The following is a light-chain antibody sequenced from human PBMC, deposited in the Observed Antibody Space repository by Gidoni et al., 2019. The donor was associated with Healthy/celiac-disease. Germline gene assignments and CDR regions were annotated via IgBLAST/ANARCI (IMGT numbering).Light chain of an antibody. Sequence: SYELTQPPPASVSPGQTARITCSGDALPKQYAYWYQQKPGQAPVLVIYKASERPSGIPERFSGSSSGTTVTLTISGVQAEDEADYYCQSADSSGTCWVFGGGTKLTVL. CDR1: ALPKQY. V-gene: IGLV3-25*03. J-gene: IGLJ3*02. CDR2: KAS. CDR3: QSADSSGTCWV.